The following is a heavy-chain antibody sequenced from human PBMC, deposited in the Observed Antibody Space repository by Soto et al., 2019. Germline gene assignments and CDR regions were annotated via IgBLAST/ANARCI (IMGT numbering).Heavy chain of an antibody. CDR2: FGITGKSG. D-gene: IGHD2-2*01. CDR3: ARDTVTSLTPYQGFYYYGMDV. J-gene: IGHJ6*02. Sequence: EVELVESGGGLVQPGGSLRLSCVASGFTFSDYAMNWVRQAPGKGLEWVSWFGITGKSGDYADWLKGRIVISRDNSKDSLYLQMDTLRPDDTAIYYCARDTVTSLTPYQGFYYYGMDVWGQGTTVTVSS. CDR1: GFTFSDYA. V-gene: IGHV3-48*01.